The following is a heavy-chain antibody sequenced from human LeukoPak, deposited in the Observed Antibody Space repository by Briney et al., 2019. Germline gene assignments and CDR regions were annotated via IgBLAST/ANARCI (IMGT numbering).Heavy chain of an antibody. J-gene: IGHJ4*02. Sequence: PGRSLRLSCAASGFTSSSYGMHWVRQAPGKGLEWVAVIWYDGSNKYYADSVKGRFTISRDNSKNTLYLQMNSLRAEDTAVYYCARGKSSTSCPGDYWGQGTLVTVSS. D-gene: IGHD2-2*01. V-gene: IGHV3-33*01. CDR3: ARGKSSTSCPGDY. CDR1: GFTSSSYG. CDR2: IWYDGSNK.